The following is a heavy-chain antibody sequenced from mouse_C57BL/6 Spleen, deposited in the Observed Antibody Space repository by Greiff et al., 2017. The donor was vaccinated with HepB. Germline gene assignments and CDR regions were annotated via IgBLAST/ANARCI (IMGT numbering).Heavy chain of an antibody. V-gene: IGHV1-69*01. CDR1: GYTFTSYW. CDR3: AMVTDYYAMDY. J-gene: IGHJ4*01. D-gene: IGHD2-2*01. CDR2: IDPSDSYT. Sequence: QVQLQQPGAELVMPGASVKLSCKASGYTFTSYWMHWVKQRPGQGLEWIGEIDPSDSYTNYNQKFKGKSTLTVDKSSSTAYMQLSSLTSEDSAVYYCAMVTDYYAMDYWGQGTSVTVSS.